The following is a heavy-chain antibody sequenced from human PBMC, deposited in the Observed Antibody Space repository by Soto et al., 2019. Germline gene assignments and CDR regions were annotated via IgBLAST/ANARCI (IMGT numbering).Heavy chain of an antibody. D-gene: IGHD2-8*01. Sequence: SVKVSCKASGYTFTSYYMHWVRQAPGQGLEWMGIINPSGGSTSYAQKFQGRVTMPRDTSTSTVYMELSSLRSQDTAVSHCARREVDCNNGVCYRGYYYGMDVWGQGTTVTVSS. J-gene: IGHJ6*02. CDR2: INPSGGST. V-gene: IGHV1-46*01. CDR1: GYTFTSYY. CDR3: ARREVDCNNGVCYRGYYYGMDV.